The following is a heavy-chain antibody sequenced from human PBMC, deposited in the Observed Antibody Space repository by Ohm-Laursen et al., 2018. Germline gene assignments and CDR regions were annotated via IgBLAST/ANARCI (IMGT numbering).Heavy chain of an antibody. CDR3: ARHDSSDSPSHYYYYTMDV. CDR1: GFTFLDYD. D-gene: IGHD3-22*01. Sequence: SLRLSCAASGFTFLDYDMSWLRPTPGKGLAWLSYITRGGGIIYSADSVKGRFTISRDNDEDTLYLQMNSLRAEDTARYYCARHDSSDSPSHYYYYTMDVWGQGTTVTVSS. J-gene: IGHJ6*02. CDR2: ITRGGGII. V-gene: IGHV3-11*01.